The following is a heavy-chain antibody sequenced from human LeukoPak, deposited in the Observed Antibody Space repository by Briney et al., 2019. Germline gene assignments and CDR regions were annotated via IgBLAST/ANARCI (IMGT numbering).Heavy chain of an antibody. CDR3: ARVWGYWSSYRCSPFDP. CDR2: IRSSGSTI. Sequence: PVGSLRLSCAASGFTFSSYEMNWVRQAPGQGLEWVSYIRSSGSTIYYADSVTGRFTISRDNAKNTMYLQMHSLRAEDTVVYYCARVWGYWSSYRCSPFDPWGQGTLVTVSS. V-gene: IGHV3-48*03. J-gene: IGHJ5*02. D-gene: IGHD3-3*01. CDR1: GFTFSSYE.